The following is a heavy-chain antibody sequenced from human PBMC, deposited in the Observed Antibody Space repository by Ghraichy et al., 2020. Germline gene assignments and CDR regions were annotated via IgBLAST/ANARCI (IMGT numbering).Heavy chain of an antibody. CDR1: GGSISSSNW. D-gene: IGHD6-13*01. CDR2: IYHSGST. J-gene: IGHJ6*02. V-gene: IGHV4-4*02. Sequence: SETLSLTCAVSGGSISSSNWWSWVRQPPGKGLEWIGEIYHSGSTNYNPSLKSRVTISVDKSKNQFSLKLSSVTAADTAVYYCARGGEAAAVRNADGYYYYGMDVWGQGTTVTVSS. CDR3: ARGGEAAAVRNADGYYYYGMDV.